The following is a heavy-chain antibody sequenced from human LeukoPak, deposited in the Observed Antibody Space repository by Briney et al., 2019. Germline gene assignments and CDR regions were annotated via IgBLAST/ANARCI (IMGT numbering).Heavy chain of an antibody. V-gene: IGHV4-34*01. J-gene: IGHJ3*02. Sequence: SETLSLTCAVYGGSFSGYHWSWIRQPPGKGLEWIGEINHSGSTNYNPSLKSRVTISVDTSKNQFSLKLSSVTAADTAVYYCARGSITMVRAENAFDIWGQGTMVTVSS. CDR1: GGSFSGYH. CDR2: INHSGST. CDR3: ARGSITMVRAENAFDI. D-gene: IGHD3-10*01.